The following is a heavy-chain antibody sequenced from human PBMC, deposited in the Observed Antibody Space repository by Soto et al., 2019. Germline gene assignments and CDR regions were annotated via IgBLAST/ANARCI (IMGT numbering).Heavy chain of an antibody. J-gene: IGHJ3*02. V-gene: IGHV1-2*04. D-gene: IGHD2-15*01. CDR2: INPKSGGT. Sequence: ASVKVSCKASGYTFTSYYMHWVRQAPGQGLEWMGWINPKSGGTNYPQKFQGWVTMTRDTSISTAYMELSRLKSDDTAVYYCARLALGYCSGGTCYSGAFDIWGQGTMVTVSS. CDR1: GYTFTSYY. CDR3: ARLALGYCSGGTCYSGAFDI.